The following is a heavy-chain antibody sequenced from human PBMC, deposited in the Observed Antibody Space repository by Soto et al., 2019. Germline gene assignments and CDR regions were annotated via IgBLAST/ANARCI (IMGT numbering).Heavy chain of an antibody. J-gene: IGHJ6*02. CDR1: GFTFSSYG. CDR2: IWYDGSNK. Sequence: PGWSLRLSCAASGFTFSSYGMHWVRQAPGKGLEWVAVIWYDGSNKYYADSVKGRFTISRDNAKNSLYLQMNSLRAEDTAVYYCARDRTGCSGGSCPSYYYYGMDVWGQGTTVTVSS. V-gene: IGHV3-33*01. CDR3: ARDRTGCSGGSCPSYYYYGMDV. D-gene: IGHD2-15*01.